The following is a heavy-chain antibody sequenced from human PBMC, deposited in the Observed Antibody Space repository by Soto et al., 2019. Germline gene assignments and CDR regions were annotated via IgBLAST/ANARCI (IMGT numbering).Heavy chain of an antibody. CDR2: ISYDGSNK. CDR1: GFTFSSYD. CDR3: AKDRQQWLDY. D-gene: IGHD6-19*01. V-gene: IGHV3-30*18. J-gene: IGHJ4*02. Sequence: QVQLVESGGGMVQPGRSLRLSCAASGFTFSSYDMHWVRQAPGKGLEWVAVISYDGSNKYYADSVKGRFTISRDNSKNTLYLQMNSLRAEDTAVYYCAKDRQQWLDYWGQGTLVTVSS.